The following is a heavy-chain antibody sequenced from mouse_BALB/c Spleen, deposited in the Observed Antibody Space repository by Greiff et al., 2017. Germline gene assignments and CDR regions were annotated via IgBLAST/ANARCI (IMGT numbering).Heavy chain of an antibody. D-gene: IGHD1-1*01. CDR2: INPSNGGT. V-gene: IGHV1S81*02. CDR1: GYTFNSYY. CDR3: TRPSSYDYFDY. J-gene: IGHJ2*01. Sequence: QVQLQQSGAELVKPGASVKLSCKASGYTFNSYYMYWVKQRPGQGLEWIGEINPSNGGTNFNEKFQSKATLTVDKSSSTAYMQLSSLTSEDAAVYYCTRPSSYDYFDYWGQGTTLTVSS.